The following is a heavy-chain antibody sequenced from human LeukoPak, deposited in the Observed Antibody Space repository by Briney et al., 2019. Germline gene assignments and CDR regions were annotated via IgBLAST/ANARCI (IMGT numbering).Heavy chain of an antibody. CDR2: IIPIFGTA. Sequence: SVKVSCKASGGTFSSYAISWVRQAPGQGLEWMGGIIPIFGTANYAQKFQGRVTITADESTSTAYMELSSLRSEDTAVYYCARENDSSGYYHPSFDYWGKGTPGHRLL. V-gene: IGHV1-69*13. D-gene: IGHD3-22*01. CDR3: ARENDSSGYYHPSFDY. J-gene: IGHJ4*02. CDR1: GGTFSSYA.